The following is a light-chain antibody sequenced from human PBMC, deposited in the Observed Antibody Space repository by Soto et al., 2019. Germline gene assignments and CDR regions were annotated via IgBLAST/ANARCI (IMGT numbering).Light chain of an antibody. CDR1: QSFRGL. CDR2: DAY. CDR3: QQYGSSMIT. J-gene: IGKJ5*01. V-gene: IGKV3-20*01. Sequence: IVLMQSPDTLSLSTGERATLSCRASQSFRGLLAWYQQKPGQAPRLLIYDAYNRATGIPDRFSGSGSGTDFTLTISRLEPKDFAVYYCQQYGSSMITFGQGTRLEI.